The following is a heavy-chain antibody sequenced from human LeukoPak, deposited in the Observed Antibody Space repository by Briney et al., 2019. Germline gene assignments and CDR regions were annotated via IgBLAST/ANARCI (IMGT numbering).Heavy chain of an antibody. D-gene: IGHD3-3*01. CDR1: GFTFSSYG. V-gene: IGHV3-30*18. CDR2: ISYDGSNK. J-gene: IGHJ6*02. Sequence: PGGSLRLSCAASGFTFSSYGMHWVRQAPGKGLEWVAVISYDGSNKYYADSVKGRFTISRDNSKNTLYLQTNSLRAEDTAVYYCANVYYDFWSSLKGNNCYYYGMDVWGQGTTVTVSS. CDR3: ANVYYDFWSSLKGNNCYYYGMDV.